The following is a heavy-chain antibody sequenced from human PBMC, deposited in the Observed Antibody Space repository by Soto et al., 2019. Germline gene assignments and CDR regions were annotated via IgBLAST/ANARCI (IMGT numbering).Heavy chain of an antibody. V-gene: IGHV1-46*01. D-gene: IGHD1-26*01. CDR3: TRARLVGAAPGDS. Sequence: ASVKVSCKASGYTFTTYYMHWVRQAPGQGLEWMGIINPSGGSTTSAQKFQGRVTMTRDTSTSTVYMELSSLRSEDTAVYYCTRARLVGAAPGDSWGQGTLVTVSS. CDR2: INPSGGST. J-gene: IGHJ4*02. CDR1: GYTFTTYY.